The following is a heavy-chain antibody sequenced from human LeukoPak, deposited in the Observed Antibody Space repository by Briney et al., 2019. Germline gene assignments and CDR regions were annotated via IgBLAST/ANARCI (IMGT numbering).Heavy chain of an antibody. CDR2: IYISGSGST. V-gene: IGHV4-61*02. Sequence: SQTLSLTCTVSGDSISSGDYYWNWIRQPAGKGLEWIGRIYISGSGSTNYNPSLKSRVTMSVDTSKNQFYLKLSSVTAADTAVYYCARDKRVAVAGTYIYYYYMDVWGNGTTVTIPS. D-gene: IGHD6-19*01. CDR1: GDSISSGDYY. CDR3: ARDKRVAVAGTYIYYYYMDV. J-gene: IGHJ6*03.